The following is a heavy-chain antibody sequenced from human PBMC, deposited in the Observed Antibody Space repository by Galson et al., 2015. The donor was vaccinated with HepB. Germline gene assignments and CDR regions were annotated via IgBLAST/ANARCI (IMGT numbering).Heavy chain of an antibody. CDR2: IRPDGGQR. D-gene: IGHD3-10*01. CDR1: GINFSGYW. J-gene: IGHJ4*01. Sequence: SLRLSCTASGINFSGYWMSWVRQAPGKGLEWVANIRPDGGQRAYVDSVKGRFTISRDNAKSSLYLQMDSLGVEDTAVYHCVRGRGFGANDYWGHGTLVTVSS. V-gene: IGHV3-7*03. CDR3: VRGRGFGANDY.